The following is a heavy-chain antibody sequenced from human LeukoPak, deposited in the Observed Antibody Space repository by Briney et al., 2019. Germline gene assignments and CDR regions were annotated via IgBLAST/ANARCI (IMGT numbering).Heavy chain of an antibody. D-gene: IGHD3-9*01. CDR1: GGSIISSSYN. J-gene: IGHJ5*02. V-gene: IGHV4-39*01. CDR3: ARLPTGYPNWFDP. Sequence: SETLSLTCAVSGGSIISSSYNWGWIRQPPGKGLEWIGTIYHSGTTYYNPSFKSRVTISVDTSKNQFFLKLSSVTAADTAVYYCARLPTGYPNWFDPWGQGSLVTVSS. CDR2: IYHSGTT.